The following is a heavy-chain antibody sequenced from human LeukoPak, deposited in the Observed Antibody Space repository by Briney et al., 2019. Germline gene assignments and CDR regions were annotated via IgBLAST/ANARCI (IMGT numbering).Heavy chain of an antibody. CDR1: GYTFTGYY. J-gene: IGHJ4*02. CDR2: INPNSGGT. D-gene: IGHD6-13*01. CDR3: ARGFGQQLVRNDY. Sequence: ASAKVSCKVSGYTFTGYYMHWVRQAPGQGLEWMGWINPNSGGTNYAQKFQGRVTMTRDTSISTAYMELSRLRSDDTAVYYCARGFGQQLVRNDYWGQGTLVTVSS. V-gene: IGHV1-2*02.